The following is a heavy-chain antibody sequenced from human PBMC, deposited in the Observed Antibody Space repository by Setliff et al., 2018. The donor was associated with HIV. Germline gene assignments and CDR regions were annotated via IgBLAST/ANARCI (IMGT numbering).Heavy chain of an antibody. Sequence: SETLSLTCTVSGVSFSSSSYYRGWIRQPPGKGLEWIGSFYYSGSTYYNPSLKSRVTISVDTSKNQFSRRLTSVTAADTAVYYCARHSRAGDIDYWGRGTLVTVSS. V-gene: IGHV4-39*01. D-gene: IGHD3-16*01. J-gene: IGHJ4*02. CDR3: ARHSRAGDIDY. CDR2: FYYSGST. CDR1: GVSFSSSSYY.